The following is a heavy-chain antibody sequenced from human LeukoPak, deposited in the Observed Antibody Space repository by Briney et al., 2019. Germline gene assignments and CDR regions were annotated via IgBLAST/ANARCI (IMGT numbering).Heavy chain of an antibody. CDR1: GFTFSSYA. D-gene: IGHD3-3*01. CDR3: AKVAPTYYDFWSGYYMDY. CDR2: ISGSGGST. Sequence: GESLKISCAASGFTFSSYAMSWVRQAPGKGLEWVSAISGSGGSTYYADSVKGRFTISRDNSKNTLYLQMNSLRAEDTAVYYCAKVAPTYYDFWSGYYMDYWGQGTLVTVSS. V-gene: IGHV3-23*01. J-gene: IGHJ4*02.